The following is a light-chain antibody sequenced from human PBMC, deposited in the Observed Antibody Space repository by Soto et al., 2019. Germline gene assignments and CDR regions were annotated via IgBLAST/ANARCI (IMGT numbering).Light chain of an antibody. V-gene: IGKV3-20*01. CDR1: QSLSSSY. CDR2: GAS. Sequence: EILLTQSPGTLSLSPGQRATHSCRATQSLSSSYLAWYQKKPGQAPRLLIYGASSGATGIPDRFSGSGSGTDFTLTISRLEPEDFAVYYCQQHGTFGQGTKVDIK. J-gene: IGKJ1*01. CDR3: QQHGT.